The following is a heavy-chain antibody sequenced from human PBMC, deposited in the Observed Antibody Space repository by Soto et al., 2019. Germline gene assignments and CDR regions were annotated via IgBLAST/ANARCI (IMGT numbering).Heavy chain of an antibody. V-gene: IGHV1-69*13. CDR3: ARDRGFRVVVAATDYYYYGMDV. J-gene: IGHJ6*02. CDR1: GGTFSSYA. CDR2: IIPIFGTA. Sequence: GASVKVSSKASGGTFSSYAISWVRQAPGQGLEWMGGIIPIFGTANYAQKVQGRVTITADESTSTAYMELSSLRSEDTAVYYCARDRGFRVVVAATDYYYYGMDVWGQGTTVTVSS. D-gene: IGHD2-15*01.